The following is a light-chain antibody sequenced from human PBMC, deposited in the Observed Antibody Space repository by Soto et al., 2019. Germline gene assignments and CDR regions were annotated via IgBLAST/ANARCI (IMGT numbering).Light chain of an antibody. Sequence: SYELTQPPSVSVAPEKTARITCGGNNIGSKRVHWYRQKPGQAPVLGIYYDSDRPSGIPERFSGSNSGNTATLTISRVEVGDEVVHYWQVWDISIHHYVFGTGTKLTVL. CDR2: YDS. V-gene: IGLV3-21*04. CDR3: QVWDISIHHYV. CDR1: NIGSKR. J-gene: IGLJ1*01.